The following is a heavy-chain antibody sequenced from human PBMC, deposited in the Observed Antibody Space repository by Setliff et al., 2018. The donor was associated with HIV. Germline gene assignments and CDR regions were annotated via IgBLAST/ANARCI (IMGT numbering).Heavy chain of an antibody. V-gene: IGHV3-21*01. D-gene: IGHD5-12*01. CDR1: GFTFTSFS. CDR2: ISSSSSYI. Sequence: GGSLRLSCVVSGFTFTSFSMTWVRQAPGKGLEWVSSISSSSSYIYYADSLKGRFTISRDNAKNSLYLQMNSLRVEDTAVYYCARDEDGYNHFDFWGQGTLVTVSS. J-gene: IGHJ4*02. CDR3: ARDEDGYNHFDF.